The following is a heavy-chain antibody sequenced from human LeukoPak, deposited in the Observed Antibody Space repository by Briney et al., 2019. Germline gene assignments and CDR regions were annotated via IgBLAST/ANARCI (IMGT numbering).Heavy chain of an antibody. V-gene: IGHV1-18*01. CDR3: ARDRAGVVFSIVH. J-gene: IGHJ4*02. CDR1: GGTFSSSA. CDR2: ISAYNGNT. D-gene: IGHD3-3*01. Sequence: ASVKVSCKASGGTFSSSAISWVRQAPGQGLEWMGWISAYNGNTNYAQKLQGRVTMTTDTSTSTAYMELRSLRSDDTAVYYCARDRAGVVFSIVHWGQGTLVTVSS.